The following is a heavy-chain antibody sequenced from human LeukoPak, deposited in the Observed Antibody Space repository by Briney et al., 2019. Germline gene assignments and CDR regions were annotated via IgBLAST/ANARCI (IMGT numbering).Heavy chain of an antibody. V-gene: IGHV4-39*07. J-gene: IGHJ4*02. Sequence: SETLSLTCTVSGASIRSDTYYWAWVRQPPGRGLEWIGSLWSGTTTYYNPSLTSRVTIAVDTSKNQFSLILPSVTAADTAVYYCARGRRGNYFQDYWGQGTLVTVSS. CDR2: LWSGTTT. D-gene: IGHD1-26*01. CDR1: GASIRSDTYY. CDR3: ARGRRGNYFQDY.